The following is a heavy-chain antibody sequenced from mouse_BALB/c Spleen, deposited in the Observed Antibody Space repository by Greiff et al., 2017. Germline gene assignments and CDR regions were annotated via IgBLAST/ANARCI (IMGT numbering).Heavy chain of an antibody. D-gene: IGHD2-4*01. J-gene: IGHJ4*01. CDR3: AHYDYY. Sequence: EVKLVESGGDLVKPGGSLKLSCAASGFTFSSYGMSWVRQTPDKRLEWVATISSGGSYTYYPDSVKGRFTISRDNAKNTLYLQMSSLKSEDTAMYYCAHYDYYWGQGTSVTVSS. V-gene: IGHV5-6*01. CDR1: GFTFSSYG. CDR2: ISSGGSYT.